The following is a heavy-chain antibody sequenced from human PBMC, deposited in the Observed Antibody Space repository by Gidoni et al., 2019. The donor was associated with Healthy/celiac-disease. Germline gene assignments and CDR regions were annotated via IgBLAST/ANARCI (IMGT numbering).Heavy chain of an antibody. CDR1: GGTFSSYA. J-gene: IGHJ6*02. Sequence: QVQLVQSGAEVKKPGSSVKVSCKASGGTFSSYAISWVRQAPGQGLEWMGGIIPIFGIANYAQKYQGRGTITADKSTSTAYMELGSLRSEDTAVYYCARYMRRYFDWSDTYGMDVWGQGTTVTVSS. V-gene: IGHV1-69*17. CDR3: ARYMRRYFDWSDTYGMDV. CDR2: IIPIFGIA. D-gene: IGHD3-9*01.